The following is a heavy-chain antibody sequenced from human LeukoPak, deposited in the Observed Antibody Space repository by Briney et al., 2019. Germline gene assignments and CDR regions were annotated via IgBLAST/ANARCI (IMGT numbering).Heavy chain of an antibody. D-gene: IGHD2-2*02. CDR3: ARDVIVVPAAIRDY. V-gene: IGHV3-21*01. J-gene: IGHJ4*02. Sequence: GGSLRLSCAASGFTFSSYSMHWVRQAPGKGLEWVSSISSSSNYIYYADSLKGRITISRDNAKNSLYLQMNSLRAEDTAVYYCARDVIVVPAAIRDYWGQGTLVTVSS. CDR1: GFTFSSYS. CDR2: ISSSSNYI.